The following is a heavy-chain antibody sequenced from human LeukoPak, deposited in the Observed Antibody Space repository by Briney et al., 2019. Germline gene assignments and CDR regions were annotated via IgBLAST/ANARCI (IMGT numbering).Heavy chain of an antibody. D-gene: IGHD6-19*01. V-gene: IGHV4-39*01. CDR1: GGSISSSSYY. CDR2: IYYSGST. J-gene: IGHJ4*02. CDR3: ARNYFRGYSSGWHFDY. Sequence: PSETLSLTCTVSGGSISSSSYYWGWIRQPPGKGLEWIGSIYYSGSTYYNPSLKSRVTISVDTSKNQFSLKLSSVTAADTAVYYCARNYFRGYSSGWHFDYWGQGTLVTVSS.